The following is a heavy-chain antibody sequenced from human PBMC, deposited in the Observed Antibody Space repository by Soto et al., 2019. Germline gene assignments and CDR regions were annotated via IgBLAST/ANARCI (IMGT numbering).Heavy chain of an antibody. CDR1: GFTFSNAW. V-gene: IGHV3-15*01. D-gene: IGHD2-2*02. CDR3: TSVVPADIRGWMDY. J-gene: IGHJ4*02. Sequence: PGGSLRLSCAASGFTFSNAWMSWVRQAPGKGLEWVGRIKSKTDGGTTDYAAPVKGRFTISRDDSKNTLYLQMNSLKTEDTAVYYCTSVVPADIRGWMDYWGQGTLAPVSP. CDR2: IKSKTDGGTT.